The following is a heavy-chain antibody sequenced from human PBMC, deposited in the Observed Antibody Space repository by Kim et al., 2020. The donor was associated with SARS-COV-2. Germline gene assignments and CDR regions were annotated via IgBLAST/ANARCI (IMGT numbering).Heavy chain of an antibody. J-gene: IGHJ4*02. CDR3: AARLDY. Sequence: TSSSTIDNADTVKGRFTISRDNAKNSLYLQMNSLRAEDTAVYYCAARLDYWGQGNLVTVSS. V-gene: IGHV3-48*04. D-gene: IGHD6-25*01. CDR2: TSSSTI.